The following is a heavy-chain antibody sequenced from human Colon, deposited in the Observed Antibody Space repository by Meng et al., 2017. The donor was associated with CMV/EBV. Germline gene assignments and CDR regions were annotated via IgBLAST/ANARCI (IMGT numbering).Heavy chain of an antibody. Sequence: SVTVSCKASGGTFSSYAISWVRQAPGQGLEWMGGIIPIFGTANYAQKFQGRVTITTDESTSTAYMELSSLRSEDTAVYYCARSAKGVVPAAISGRYNWFDPWGQGTLVTVSS. V-gene: IGHV1-69*05. J-gene: IGHJ5*02. CDR2: IIPIFGTA. CDR1: GGTFSSYA. D-gene: IGHD2-2*02. CDR3: ARSAKGVVPAAISGRYNWFDP.